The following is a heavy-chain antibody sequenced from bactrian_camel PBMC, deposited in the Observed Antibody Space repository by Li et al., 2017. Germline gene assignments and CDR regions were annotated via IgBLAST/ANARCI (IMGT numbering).Heavy chain of an antibody. CDR1: GFPSSTYY. Sequence: HVQLVESGGGLVQPGGSLRLSCEAFGFPSSTYYVNWVRQAPGKGPEWVSTITSSGGTTYYADSVKGRFTISRDNAKNTLYLQLNSLKTEDTAMYYCAKDVFDGFEYPIHTNWGQGTQVTVS. CDR2: ITSSGGTT. CDR3: AKDVFDGFEYPIHTN. V-gene: IGHV3S1*01. J-gene: IGHJ4*01. D-gene: IGHD2*01.